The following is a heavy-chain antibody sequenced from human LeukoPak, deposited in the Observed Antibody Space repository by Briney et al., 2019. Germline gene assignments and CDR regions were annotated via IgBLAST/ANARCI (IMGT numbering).Heavy chain of an antibody. Sequence: SETLSLTCTVSGCSISSSSYYWGWIRQPPGKGLEWIGSIFYSGNNYYNPSLKSRVTISVDTSKNQFSLKLSSVTAADTAVYYCARASIVVVPAAIRGGDAFDIWGQGTMVTVSS. CDR3: ARASIVVVPAAIRGGDAFDI. CDR2: IFYSGNN. CDR1: GCSISSSSYY. V-gene: IGHV4-39*07. D-gene: IGHD2-2*02. J-gene: IGHJ3*02.